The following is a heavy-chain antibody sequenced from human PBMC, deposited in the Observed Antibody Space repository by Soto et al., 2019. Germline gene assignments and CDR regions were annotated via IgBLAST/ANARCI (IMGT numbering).Heavy chain of an antibody. V-gene: IGHV4-59*01. D-gene: IGHD2-8*01. Sequence: QVQLQESGPGLVKPSETLSLTCTVSGGSISSYYWSWIRQPPGKGLEWIGYIYYSGSTNYNPSLKSRVTMSVDTSKNQFSLKLSSVTAADTAVYYCARHEWDYYYCMDVWGKGTTVTVSS. CDR3: ARHEWDYYYCMDV. CDR1: GGSISSYY. J-gene: IGHJ6*03. CDR2: IYYSGST.